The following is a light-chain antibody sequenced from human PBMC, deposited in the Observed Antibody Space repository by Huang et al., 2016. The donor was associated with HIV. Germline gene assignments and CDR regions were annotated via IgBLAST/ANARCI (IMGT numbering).Light chain of an antibody. J-gene: IGKJ4*01. CDR2: VAA. CDR1: QSINNN. CDR3: QQYNNWPPLLT. Sequence: EIVLTQSPATLSLSPGERAALSCRATQSINNNLAWYQQKPGQSPRLLIYVAATRATGIPARFRGSGSGTEFTLTISSLQSEDFAVYYCQQYNNWPPLLTFGGGTKVEIK. V-gene: IGKV3-15*01.